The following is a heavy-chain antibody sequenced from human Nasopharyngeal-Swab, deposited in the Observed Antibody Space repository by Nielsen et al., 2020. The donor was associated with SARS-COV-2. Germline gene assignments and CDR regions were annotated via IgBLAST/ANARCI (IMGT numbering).Heavy chain of an antibody. Sequence: SETLSLTCTVSGGSISSYYWSWIRQPPGKGLEWIGCVDSSGSTNYKPSLKSRVTISVDTSTNQFSLNLSSVIAADTAVYYCGRGACSITTCYENVDVWGQGTTVTVSS. CDR2: VDSSGST. D-gene: IGHD2-2*01. J-gene: IGHJ6*02. V-gene: IGHV4-59*13. CDR3: GRGACSITTCYENVDV. CDR1: GGSISSYY.